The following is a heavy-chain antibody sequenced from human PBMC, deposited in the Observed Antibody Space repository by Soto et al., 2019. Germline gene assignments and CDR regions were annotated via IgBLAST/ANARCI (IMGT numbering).Heavy chain of an antibody. CDR2: SSGSGGST. CDR1: GFTFSSYA. V-gene: IGHV3-23*01. J-gene: IGHJ3*02. Sequence: EVQLLESGGGLAQPGGSLRLSCVASGFTFSSYAMTWVRQAPGQGLEWVSVSSGSGGSTYYAHSVKGRFTISRDNSKNTLYLQINSLRAEDTAVYYCARDDSRAYYYDAFDIWGQGTMVTVSS. CDR3: ARDDSRAYYYDAFDI. D-gene: IGHD3-22*01.